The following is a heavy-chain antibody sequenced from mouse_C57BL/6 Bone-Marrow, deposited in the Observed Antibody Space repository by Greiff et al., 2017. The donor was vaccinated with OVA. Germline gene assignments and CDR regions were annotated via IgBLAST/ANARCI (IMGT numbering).Heavy chain of an antibody. D-gene: IGHD1-1*01. V-gene: IGHV1-62-2*01. CDR1: GYTFTEYT. J-gene: IGHJ4*01. Sequence: VQLQQSGAELVKPGASVKLSCKASGYTFTEYTIHWVKQRSGQGLEWIGWFYPGSGSIKYNEKFKDKATLTADKSSSTVYMELSRLTSEDSAVYFCARHEGSPFYYYGSSCAMDYWGQGTSVTVSS. CDR2: FYPGSGSI. CDR3: ARHEGSPFYYYGSSCAMDY.